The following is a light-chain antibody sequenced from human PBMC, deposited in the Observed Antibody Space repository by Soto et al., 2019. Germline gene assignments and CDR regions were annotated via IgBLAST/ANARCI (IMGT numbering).Light chain of an antibody. J-gene: IGKJ1*01. CDR2: AAS. V-gene: IGKV1-27*01. CDR1: QDISNY. CDR3: QKHNGSPRT. Sequence: DIQMTQSPSSLSASVGDRVTNTCRASQDISNYLAWYQQKPGKVPKLLIYAASTLQSGVPTRFSGSGSGTDFTLTVSSLQPEDVATYYCQKHNGSPRTFGQGTKVEIK.